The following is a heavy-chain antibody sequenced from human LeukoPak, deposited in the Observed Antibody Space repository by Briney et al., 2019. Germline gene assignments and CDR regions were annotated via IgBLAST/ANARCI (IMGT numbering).Heavy chain of an antibody. J-gene: IGHJ4*02. Sequence: PGGSLRLSCAASGFTFSSYAMTWVRQAPGKGLEWVSGVSGSGGSTYYADSVKGRFTISRDNSKNTLSLQMSSLRAEDTAVYYCAKDPGKSPGSGDYWGQGTLVTVSS. CDR1: GFTFSSYA. CDR2: VSGSGGST. V-gene: IGHV3-23*01. CDR3: AKDPGKSPGSGDY. D-gene: IGHD3-3*01.